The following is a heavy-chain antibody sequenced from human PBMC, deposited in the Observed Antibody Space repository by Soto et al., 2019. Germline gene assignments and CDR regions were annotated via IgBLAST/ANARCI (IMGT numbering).Heavy chain of an antibody. CDR2: INHSGST. CDR3: ARTPLYYGSGSYSGVNYYYYMDV. Sequence: QVQLQQWGAGLLKPSETLSLTCAVYGGSFSGYYWSWIRQPPGKGLEWIGEINHSGSTNYNPSLKSRVTISVDTSKNQFSLKLSSVTAADTAVYYCARTPLYYGSGSYSGVNYYYYMDVWGKGTTVTVSS. D-gene: IGHD3-10*01. V-gene: IGHV4-34*01. CDR1: GGSFSGYY. J-gene: IGHJ6*03.